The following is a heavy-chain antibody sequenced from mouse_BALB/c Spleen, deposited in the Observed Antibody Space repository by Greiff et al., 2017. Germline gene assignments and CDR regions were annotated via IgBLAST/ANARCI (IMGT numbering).Heavy chain of an antibody. D-gene: IGHD1-2*01. V-gene: IGHV1-80*01. Sequence: QVQLQQSGAELVRPGSSVKISCKASGYAFSSYWMNWVKQRPGQGLEWIGQIYPGDGDTNYNGKSKGKATLTADKSSSTAYMQLSSLTSEDSAVYFCARTITTATAWFAYWGQGTLVTVSA. CDR2: IYPGDGDT. CDR1: GYAFSSYW. CDR3: ARTITTATAWFAY. J-gene: IGHJ3*01.